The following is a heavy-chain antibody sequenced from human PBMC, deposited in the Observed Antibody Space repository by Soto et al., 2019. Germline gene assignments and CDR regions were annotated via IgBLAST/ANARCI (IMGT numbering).Heavy chain of an antibody. CDR1: GFTFSSYA. J-gene: IGHJ4*02. Sequence: EVQLLQSGGGLVQPGGSLRLSCEVSGFTFSSYAMSWVRQAPGKGLEWVSAISGGGITTHYADSVKGRFTISRDNSNKTLYLQMNSLRVEYTAVYYCSKVPVAGRGYWGQGTLVTVSS. V-gene: IGHV3-23*01. CDR3: SKVPVAGRGY. D-gene: IGHD6-19*01. CDR2: ISGGGITT.